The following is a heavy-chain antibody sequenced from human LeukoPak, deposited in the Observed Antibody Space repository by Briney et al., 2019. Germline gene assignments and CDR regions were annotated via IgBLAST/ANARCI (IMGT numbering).Heavy chain of an antibody. D-gene: IGHD1-26*01. CDR1: GFTFSSYA. CDR2: ISGSGGST. Sequence: GGSLRLSCAASGFTFSSYAMSWVRQAPGKGLEWVSAISGSGGSTYYADSVKGRFTIFRDNSKNTLYLQMNSLRAEDTAVYYCAKAFSEWELLPCWYWGQGTLVTVSS. J-gene: IGHJ4*02. V-gene: IGHV3-23*01. CDR3: AKAFSEWELLPCWY.